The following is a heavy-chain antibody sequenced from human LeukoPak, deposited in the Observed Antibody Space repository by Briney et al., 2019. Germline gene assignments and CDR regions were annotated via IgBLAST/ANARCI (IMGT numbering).Heavy chain of an antibody. J-gene: IGHJ5*02. CDR2: VYFSGST. D-gene: IGHD5-18*01. CDR3: AKDGGHTAVDP. Sequence: SETLSLTCTVSGASIGNSHYYWGWIRQPAGKGLEWIGRVYFSGSTNYNPSLRGRVTISVDTSKNQFSLKLTSVTAADTAVYYCAKDGGHTAVDPWGQGILVTVSS. V-gene: IGHV4-61*02. CDR1: GASIGNSHYY.